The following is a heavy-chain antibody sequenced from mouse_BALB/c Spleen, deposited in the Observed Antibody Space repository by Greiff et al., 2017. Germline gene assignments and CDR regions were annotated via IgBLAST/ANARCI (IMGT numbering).Heavy chain of an antibody. V-gene: IGHV1S81*02. Sequence: QVQLQQPGAELVKPGASVKLSCKASGYTFTSYWMHWVKQRPGQGLEWIGEINPSNGRTNYNEKFKSKATLTVDKSSSTAYMELSSLTSEDSAVYYCARHLYGYEFAYWGQGTLVTVSA. J-gene: IGHJ3*01. CDR3: ARHLYGYEFAY. CDR1: GYTFTSYW. CDR2: INPSNGRT. D-gene: IGHD2-2*01.